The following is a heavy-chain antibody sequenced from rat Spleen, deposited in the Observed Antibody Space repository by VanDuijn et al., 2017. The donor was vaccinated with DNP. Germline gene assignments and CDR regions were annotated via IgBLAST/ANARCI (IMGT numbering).Heavy chain of an antibody. CDR3: ARRCLYYGPVMDA. D-gene: IGHD1-6*01. CDR1: GFTFNDYW. J-gene: IGHJ4*01. CDR2: ISTGGGST. V-gene: IGHV5-31*01. Sequence: EVQLVESGGDLVQPGRSLKLSCVAFGFTFNDYWMAWIRQVPGTGLEWVASISTGGGSTYYPDSVKGRFTISRDNAKSTLYLQMDSLRSEDTATYYCARRCLYYGPVMDAWGQGTSVTVSS.